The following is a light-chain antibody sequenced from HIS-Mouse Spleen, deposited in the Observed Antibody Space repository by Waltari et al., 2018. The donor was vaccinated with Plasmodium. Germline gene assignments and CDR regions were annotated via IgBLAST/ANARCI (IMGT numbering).Light chain of an antibody. Sequence: QSVLTQPPSASGTPGQRVTISCSGSSSNIGSNYVYWYQQLPGTAPKLLIYRNNQRPSGVPDRVSGSKSGTSASLAISGVRSEDEADYYCAAWDDSLSGPVFGGGTKLTVL. J-gene: IGLJ3*02. CDR1: SSNIGSNY. CDR3: AAWDDSLSGPV. V-gene: IGLV1-47*01. CDR2: RNN.